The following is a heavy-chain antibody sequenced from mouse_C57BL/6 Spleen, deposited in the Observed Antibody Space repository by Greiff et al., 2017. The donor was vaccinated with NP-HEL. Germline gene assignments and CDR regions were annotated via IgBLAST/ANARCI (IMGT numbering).Heavy chain of an antibody. V-gene: IGHV1-4*01. CDR3: ARDYYGSSLDY. CDR2: INPSSGYT. CDR1: GYTFTSYT. Sequence: VQLQESGAELARPGASVKMSCKASGYTFTSYTMHWVKQRPGQGLEWIGYINPSSGYTKYNQKFKDKATLTADKSSSTAYMQLSSLTSEDSAVYYCARDYYGSSLDYWGQGTTLTVSS. J-gene: IGHJ2*01. D-gene: IGHD1-1*01.